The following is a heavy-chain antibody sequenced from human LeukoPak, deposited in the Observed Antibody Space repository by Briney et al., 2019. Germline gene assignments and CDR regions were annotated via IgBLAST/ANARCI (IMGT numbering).Heavy chain of an antibody. J-gene: IGHJ5*02. V-gene: IGHV4-39*01. CDR2: VYYTGST. Sequence: SETLSLTCTVSGDSVTSGTFYWAWLRQPPGKGLEWIATVYYTGSTYYNPSLKSRVTISIDTSKNQFSLKLRSVVARETAVYYCARHSGSGSLSRPFDPWGQGTLVTVSS. CDR3: ARHSGSGSLSRPFDP. CDR1: GDSVTSGTFY. D-gene: IGHD3-10*01.